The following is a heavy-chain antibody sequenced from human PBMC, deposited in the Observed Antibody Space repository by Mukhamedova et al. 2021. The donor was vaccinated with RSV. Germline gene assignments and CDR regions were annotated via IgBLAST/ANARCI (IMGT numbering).Heavy chain of an antibody. D-gene: IGHD3-3*01. J-gene: IGHJ4*01. CDR3: ARGQRFLEDQFDY. V-gene: IGHV3-30-3*01. Sequence: GLEWVAVISYDGSNKYYADSVKGRFTISRDNSKNTLYLQMNSLRAEDTAVYYCARGQRFLEDQFDYWG. CDR2: ISYDGSNK.